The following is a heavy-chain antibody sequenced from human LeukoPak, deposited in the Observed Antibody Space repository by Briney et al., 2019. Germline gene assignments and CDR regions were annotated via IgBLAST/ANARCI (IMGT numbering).Heavy chain of an antibody. CDR3: AATPLMITFGGVIEGFDY. CDR1: GGSISSSSYY. CDR2: IYYSGST. V-gene: IGHV4-39*07. D-gene: IGHD3-16*02. Sequence: SETLSLTCTVSGGSISSSSYYWGWIRQPPGKGLEWIGSIYYSGSTYYNPSLKSRVTISVDTSKNQFSLKLSSVTAADTAVYYCAATPLMITFGGVIEGFDYWGQGTLVTVSS. J-gene: IGHJ4*02.